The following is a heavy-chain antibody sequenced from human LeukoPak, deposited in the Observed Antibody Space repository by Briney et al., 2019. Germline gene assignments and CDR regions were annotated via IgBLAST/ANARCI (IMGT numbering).Heavy chain of an antibody. V-gene: IGHV1-69*13. D-gene: IGHD1-26*01. CDR2: IIPIFSTA. CDR1: GYTFTGYY. Sequence: SVKVSCKASGYTFTGYYMHWVRQAPGQGLEWMGWIIPIFSTAKYAQKFQGRVTITADESTSTAYMELSSLRSDDTAVYYCARGGSYLDYWGQGTLVTVSS. J-gene: IGHJ4*02. CDR3: ARGGSYLDY.